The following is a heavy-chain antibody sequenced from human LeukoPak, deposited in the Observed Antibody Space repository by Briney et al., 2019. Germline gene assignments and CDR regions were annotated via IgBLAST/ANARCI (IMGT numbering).Heavy chain of an antibody. CDR1: GVTFSDYY. CDR3: ARLTVTEDFDY. J-gene: IGHJ4*02. CDR2: ISSSGSTI. V-gene: IGHV3-11*01. D-gene: IGHD1-14*01. Sequence: PGGSLRLSCAASGVTFSDYYMSWIRQAPGKGLEWVSYISSSGSTIYYADSVKGRFTISRENAKDSLYLQMNSLRAEDTAVYYCARLTVTEDFDYWGQGTLVTVSS.